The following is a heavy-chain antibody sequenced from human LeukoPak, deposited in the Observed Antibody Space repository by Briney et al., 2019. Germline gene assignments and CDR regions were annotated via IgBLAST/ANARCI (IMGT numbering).Heavy chain of an antibody. CDR3: AFPAGYSSGWHFDY. Sequence: GGSLRLSCAASGFTFSSYSMNWVRQAPGKGLEWVSYISSSSSTIYYADSVKGRFTISRDNAKNSLYLQMNSLRAEDTAVYYCAFPAGYSSGWHFDYRGQGTLVTVSS. CDR1: GFTFSSYS. J-gene: IGHJ4*02. CDR2: ISSSSSTI. D-gene: IGHD6-19*01. V-gene: IGHV3-48*04.